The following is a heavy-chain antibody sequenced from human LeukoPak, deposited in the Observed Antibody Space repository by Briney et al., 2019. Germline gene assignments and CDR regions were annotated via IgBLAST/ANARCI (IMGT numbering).Heavy chain of an antibody. CDR1: GFSFSSYD. J-gene: IGHJ4*02. V-gene: IGHV3-21*01. CDR3: ARVSDSSGYYYTSY. CDR2: INRSGTYV. Sequence: GGSLRLSCAASGFSFSSYDMNWVRQAPGKGLEWVSSINRSGTYVYYADSVKGRFTISRDNAKNSLFLQMNSLRAEDTAVYYCARVSDSSGYYYTSYWGQGTLVTVSS. D-gene: IGHD3-22*01.